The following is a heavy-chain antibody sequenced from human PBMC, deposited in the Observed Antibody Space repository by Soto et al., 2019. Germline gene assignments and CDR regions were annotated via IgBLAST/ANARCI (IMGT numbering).Heavy chain of an antibody. CDR3: AKDKTCSITTCLPFDY. D-gene: IGHD2-2*01. V-gene: IGHV3-23*01. Sequence: QPGGSLRLSCAASGFTFSTYAMSWVRQAPGKGLEWVSGVSGSGYSTYYADSVKGRFTISRDNSKNTLYLQLNSLRAEDTAVYYCAKDKTCSITTCLPFDYWGQGTLVTVSS. J-gene: IGHJ4*02. CDR1: GFTFSTYA. CDR2: VSGSGYST.